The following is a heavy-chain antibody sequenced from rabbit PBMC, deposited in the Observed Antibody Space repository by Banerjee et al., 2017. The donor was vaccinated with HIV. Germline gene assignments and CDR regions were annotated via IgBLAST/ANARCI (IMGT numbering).Heavy chain of an antibody. J-gene: IGHJ6*01. D-gene: IGHD7-1*01. CDR2: IFAGRGGTT. Sequence: QEQLVESGGDLVKPEGSLTLTCTASGFSFSVRDYMCWVRQAPGKGLEWIACIFAGRGGTTYYASWVNGRFTISRSTSLNTVDLKMTSLTAADTATYFCARDGYAGYATYTFDVWGPGTLVTVS. CDR3: ARDGYAGYATYTFDV. V-gene: IGHV1S45*01. CDR1: GFSFSVRDY.